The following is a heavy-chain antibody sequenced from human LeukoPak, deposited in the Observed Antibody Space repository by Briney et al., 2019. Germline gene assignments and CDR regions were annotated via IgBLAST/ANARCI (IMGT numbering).Heavy chain of an antibody. D-gene: IGHD3-16*02. J-gene: IGHJ4*02. V-gene: IGHV4-34*01. Sequence: SETLSPTRAVYGGSFSGYYWSWIRQPPGKGLEWIGEINHSGSTNYNPSLKSRVTISVDTSKNQFSLKLSSVTAADTAVYYCARFMITFGGVIVKGIDYWGQGTLVTVSS. CDR2: INHSGST. CDR3: ARFMITFGGVIVKGIDY. CDR1: GGSFSGYY.